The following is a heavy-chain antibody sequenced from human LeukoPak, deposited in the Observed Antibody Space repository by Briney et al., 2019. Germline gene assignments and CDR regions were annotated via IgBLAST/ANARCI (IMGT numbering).Heavy chain of an antibody. CDR3: AKNTDHYYYYYMDV. J-gene: IGHJ6*03. CDR1: GFTFSSYW. Sequence: GGSLRLSCAASGFTFSSYWMSWVRQAPGKGLEWVANIKQDGSEKYYVDSVKGRFTISRDNAKNSLYLQMNSLRAEDTAVYYCAKNTDHYYYYYMDVWGKGTTVTVSS. CDR2: IKQDGSEK. V-gene: IGHV3-7*01. D-gene: IGHD1/OR15-1a*01.